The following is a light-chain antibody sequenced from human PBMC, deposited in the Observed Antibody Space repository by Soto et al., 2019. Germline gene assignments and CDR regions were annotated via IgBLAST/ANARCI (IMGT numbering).Light chain of an antibody. CDR3: QQYNNWPPGIT. J-gene: IGKJ5*01. CDR2: GAS. V-gene: IGKV3-15*01. Sequence: EIVMTQSPATLSVSPGARAPLSCRARQSVSSNLAWYQQKPGQAPRLLIYGASTRATGIPARFSGSGSGTEFTLTISSLQSEDFAVYYCQQYNNWPPGITFGQGTRLEI. CDR1: QSVSSN.